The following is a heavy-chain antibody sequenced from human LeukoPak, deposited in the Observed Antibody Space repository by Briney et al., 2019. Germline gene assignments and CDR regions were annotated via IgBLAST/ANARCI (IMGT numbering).Heavy chain of an antibody. V-gene: IGHV3-23*01. CDR1: GFTFSSYA. D-gene: IGHD5-12*01. CDR3: AKDRAEGRRSPVDIVAKRAFDI. J-gene: IGHJ3*02. CDR2: ISGSGGST. Sequence: PEGSLRLSCAASGFTFSSYAMSWVRQAPGKGLEWVSAISGSGGSTYYADSVKGRFTISRDNSKNTLYLQMNSLRAEDTAVYYCAKDRAEGRRSPVDIVAKRAFDIWGQGTMVTVSS.